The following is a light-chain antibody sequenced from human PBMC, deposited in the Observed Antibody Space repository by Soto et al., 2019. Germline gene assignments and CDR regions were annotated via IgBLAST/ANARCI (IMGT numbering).Light chain of an antibody. Sequence: QSVLTQPPSVSAAPGQKVTISCSGSSSNIGNNYVSWYQQLPGTAPKLLIYDNNKRPSGIPDRFSGSKSGTSATLGISGLRTGDEADYYCRSWDTSLNALIFGGGTKLTVL. V-gene: IGLV1-51*01. CDR1: SSNIGNNY. J-gene: IGLJ2*01. CDR2: DNN. CDR3: RSWDTSLNALI.